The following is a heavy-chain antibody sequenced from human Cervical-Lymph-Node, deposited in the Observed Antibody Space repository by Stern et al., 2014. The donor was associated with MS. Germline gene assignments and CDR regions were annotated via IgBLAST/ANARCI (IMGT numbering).Heavy chain of an antibody. CDR3: SRDADGYSLVFGY. CDR2: IHDSVTT. Sequence: VQLVESGPGLVKPSQTLSLTCAVTGGSISSAEYYWSWIRQSPGKGLEWIGYIHDSVTTYYNPSLKSRVTISVDTSKNQFSLNLRSVTAADTAVYYCSRDADGYSLVFGYWGRGTLVTVSS. V-gene: IGHV4-30-4*01. D-gene: IGHD5-24*01. CDR1: GGSISSAEYY. J-gene: IGHJ4*02.